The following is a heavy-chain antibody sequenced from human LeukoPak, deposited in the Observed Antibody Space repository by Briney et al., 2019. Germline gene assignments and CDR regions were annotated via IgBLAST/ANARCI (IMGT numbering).Heavy chain of an antibody. D-gene: IGHD3-16*02. Sequence: GGSLRLSCAASGFTFSSYAMTWVRQAPGKGLEWVAAISGIGGSTYYADSVKGRFTISRDNSKNTLYLQMNSLRAEDTAVYYCARAGRVGGVIANYFDYWGQGTLVTVSS. CDR1: GFTFSSYA. V-gene: IGHV3-23*01. CDR2: ISGIGGST. J-gene: IGHJ4*02. CDR3: ARAGRVGGVIANYFDY.